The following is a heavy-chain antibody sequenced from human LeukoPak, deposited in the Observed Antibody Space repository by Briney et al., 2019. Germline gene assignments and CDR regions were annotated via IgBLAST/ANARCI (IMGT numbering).Heavy chain of an antibody. D-gene: IGHD5-18*01. CDR3: ARSRGYSYGYNDY. J-gene: IGHJ4*02. CDR2: IYYSGST. Sequence: TSETLSLTCTVSGGSISSYYWSWIRQPPGKGLEWIGYIYYSGSTNYNPSLKSRVTISVDTSRNQFSLKLSSVTAADTAVYYCARSRGYSYGYNDYWGQGTLVTVSS. CDR1: GGSISSYY. V-gene: IGHV4-59*08.